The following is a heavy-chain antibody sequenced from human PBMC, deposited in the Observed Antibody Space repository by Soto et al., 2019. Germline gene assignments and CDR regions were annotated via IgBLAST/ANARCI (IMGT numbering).Heavy chain of an antibody. CDR3: AAEISYDYVWGSYRENYYGMDV. CDR2: IVVGSGNT. D-gene: IGHD3-16*02. CDR1: GFTFTSSA. Sequence: SVKVSCKASGFTFTSSAVQWVRQARGQRLEWIGWIVVGSGNTNYAQKFQGRVTITRDMSTSTAYMELSSLRSEDTAVYYCAAEISYDYVWGSYRENYYGMDVWGQGTTVTVSS. V-gene: IGHV1-58*01. J-gene: IGHJ6*02.